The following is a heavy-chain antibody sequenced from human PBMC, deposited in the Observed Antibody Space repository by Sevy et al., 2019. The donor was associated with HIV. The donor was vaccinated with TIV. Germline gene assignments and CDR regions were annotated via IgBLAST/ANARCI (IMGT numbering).Heavy chain of an antibody. D-gene: IGHD3-22*01. CDR2: IYSGGST. CDR1: GFTVSSNY. CDR3: ARAPHRRTAYYDSSGYSLPDAFDI. Sequence: GESLKISCAASGFTVSSNYMSWVRQAPGKGLEWVSVIYSGGSTYYADSVKGRFTISRDNSKNTLYLQMNSLRAEDTAVYYCARAPHRRTAYYDSSGYSLPDAFDIWGQGTMVTVSS. V-gene: IGHV3-53*01. J-gene: IGHJ3*02.